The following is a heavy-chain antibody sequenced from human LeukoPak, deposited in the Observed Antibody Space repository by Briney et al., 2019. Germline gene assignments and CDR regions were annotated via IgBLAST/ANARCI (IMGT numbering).Heavy chain of an antibody. J-gene: IGHJ4*02. CDR3: ASEYYDYVWGSYPAAALDY. CDR1: GGTFSSYA. V-gene: IGHV1-69*04. Sequence: GSSVNVSCKASGGTFSSYAISWVRQAPGQGLEWMGRIIPILGIANYAQKFQGRVTITADKSTSTAYMELSSLRSEDTAVYYCASEYYDYVWGSYPAAALDYWGQGTLVTVSS. D-gene: IGHD3-16*02. CDR2: IIPILGIA.